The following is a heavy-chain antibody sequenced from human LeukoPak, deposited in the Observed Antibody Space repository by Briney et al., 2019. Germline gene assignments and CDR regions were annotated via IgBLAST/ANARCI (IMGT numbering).Heavy chain of an antibody. Sequence: PGGSLRLSCAASGFSFTNHWMHWVRQAPGKGLVWVSRINYYGTTTMYADSVKGRFTIFRDNPKNTLYLQMNSLRAKDTAVYYCARDAAGLDYWGQGTLVTVSS. CDR1: GFSFTNHW. V-gene: IGHV3-74*03. D-gene: IGHD2-15*01. CDR3: ARDAAGLDY. J-gene: IGHJ4*02. CDR2: INYYGTTT.